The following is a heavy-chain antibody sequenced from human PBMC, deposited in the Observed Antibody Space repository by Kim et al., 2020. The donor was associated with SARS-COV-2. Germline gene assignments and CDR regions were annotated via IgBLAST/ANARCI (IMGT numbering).Heavy chain of an antibody. CDR3: ATSYHHGSVSHIPFAAFD. CDR2: IYYTGKT. D-gene: IGHD3-10*01. J-gene: IGHJ3*01. Sequence: SETLSLTCTVSGGSIRTYYWNWIRQSPGKGLEWIGYIYYTGKTDYNPSLKSRVAISLDTSRSQLSLKLSSVTAADTALYYCATSYHHGSVSHIPFAAFD. CDR1: GGSIRTYY. V-gene: IGHV4-59*01.